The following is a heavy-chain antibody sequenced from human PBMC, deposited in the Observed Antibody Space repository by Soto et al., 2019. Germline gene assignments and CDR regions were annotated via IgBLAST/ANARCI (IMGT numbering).Heavy chain of an antibody. J-gene: IGHJ5*02. CDR2: ISAYNGNT. V-gene: IGHV1-18*01. CDR1: GYTFTSYG. D-gene: IGHD5-18*01. Sequence: QVQLVQSGAEVKKPGASVKVSCKASGYTFTSYGISWVRQAPGQGLEWRGWISAYNGNTNYAQKLQVRVTMTTDTSTSTAYMELRSLRSDDTAVYYCARFWDTAMVHHNWFDPWGQGTLVTVSS. CDR3: ARFWDTAMVHHNWFDP.